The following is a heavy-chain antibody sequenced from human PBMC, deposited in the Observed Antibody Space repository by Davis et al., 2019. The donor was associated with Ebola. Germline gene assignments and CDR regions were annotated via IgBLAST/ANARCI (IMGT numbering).Heavy chain of an antibody. J-gene: IGHJ6*03. Sequence: GGSLRLSCAASGFTFSSYAMNWVRQAPGKGLEWVSAISGSGGSTYYADSVKGRFTISRDNSKNPLYLQMNSLRAEDTAVYYCAKATGTTTFWFYYYYYMDVWGKGTTVTVSS. V-gene: IGHV3-23*01. CDR3: AKATGTTTFWFYYYYYMDV. D-gene: IGHD1-7*01. CDR2: ISGSGGST. CDR1: GFTFSSYA.